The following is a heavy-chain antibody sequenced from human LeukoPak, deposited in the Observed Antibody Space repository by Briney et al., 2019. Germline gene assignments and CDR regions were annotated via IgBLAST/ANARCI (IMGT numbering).Heavy chain of an antibody. Sequence: PSETLSLTCTVSGGSISSSSYYWGWIRQPPGKGLEWIGSIYYSGSTYYNPSLQSRVTISVDQSKNQFSLKLSSVTAADTAVYYCARQGVDYDILTGYYNGFWFDPWGQGTLVTVSS. CDR1: GGSISSSSYY. CDR3: ARQGVDYDILTGYYNGFWFDP. CDR2: IYYSGST. D-gene: IGHD3-9*01. J-gene: IGHJ5*02. V-gene: IGHV4-39*01.